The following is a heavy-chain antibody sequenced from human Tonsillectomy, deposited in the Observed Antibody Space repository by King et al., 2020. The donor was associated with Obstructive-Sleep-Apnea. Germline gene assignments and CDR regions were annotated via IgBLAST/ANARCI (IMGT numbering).Heavy chain of an antibody. CDR1: GGSISSGDYY. CDR3: ASEIRAYDILTGYYGWFDP. CDR2: IYYSGST. D-gene: IGHD3-9*01. J-gene: IGHJ5*02. Sequence: QLQESGPGLVKPSQTLSLTCTVSGGSISSGDYYWSWIRQPPGKGLEWIGYIYYSGSTYYNPSLKSRVTISVDTSKNQFSLKLSSVTAADTAVYYCASEIRAYDILTGYYGWFDPWGQGTLVTVSS. V-gene: IGHV4-30-4*01.